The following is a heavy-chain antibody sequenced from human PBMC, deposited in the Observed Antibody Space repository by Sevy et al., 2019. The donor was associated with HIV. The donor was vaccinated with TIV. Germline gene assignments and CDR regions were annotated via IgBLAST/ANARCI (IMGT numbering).Heavy chain of an antibody. Sequence: GGSLRLSCAASGFTVSSNYMSWVRQAPGKGLEWVSVIYSGGSTYYADSVKGRFTISRDNSKNTLYLQMNSLRAEDTAVYYCARGEIAAAGSNYFDYLGQGTLVTVSS. V-gene: IGHV3-53*01. CDR2: IYSGGST. J-gene: IGHJ4*02. CDR3: ARGEIAAAGSNYFDY. D-gene: IGHD6-13*01. CDR1: GFTVSSNY.